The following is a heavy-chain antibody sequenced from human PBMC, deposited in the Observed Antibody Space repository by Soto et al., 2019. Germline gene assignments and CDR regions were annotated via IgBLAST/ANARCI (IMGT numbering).Heavy chain of an antibody. J-gene: IGHJ4*02. CDR2: ISGSGGST. Sequence: GGSLRLSCAASGFTFSKYAMSWVRQAPGKGLEWVSAISGSGGSTYYADSVKGRFTISRDNSKNTLYLQMNSLRAEDTAVYYYAKDVIAYCGGDCYSHFDYWGQGTLVTVSS. CDR3: AKDVIAYCGGDCYSHFDY. CDR1: GFTFSKYA. V-gene: IGHV3-23*01. D-gene: IGHD2-21*02.